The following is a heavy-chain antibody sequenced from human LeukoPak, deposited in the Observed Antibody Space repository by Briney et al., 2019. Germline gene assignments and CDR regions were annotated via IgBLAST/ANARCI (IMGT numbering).Heavy chain of an antibody. CDR1: GDSISTNY. CDR2: IYYSGST. V-gene: IGHV4-59*01. CDR3: ARDRGYSYLNWFDP. J-gene: IGHJ5*02. Sequence: SETLSLTCTVSGDSISTNYWSWIRQPPGKGLEWIGYIYYSGSTNYNPSLKSRVTISVDTSKNQFSPKLSSVTAADTAVYYCARDRGYSYLNWFDPWGQGTLVTVSS. D-gene: IGHD5-18*01.